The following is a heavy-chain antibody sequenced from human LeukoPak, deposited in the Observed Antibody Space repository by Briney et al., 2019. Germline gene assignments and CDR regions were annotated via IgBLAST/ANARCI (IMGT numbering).Heavy chain of an antibody. CDR2: IYPGDSDT. CDR3: ARSLSPAAVALDY. CDR1: GYSFSSCW. V-gene: IGHV5-51*01. J-gene: IGHJ4*02. D-gene: IGHD2-2*01. Sequence: GESLKISCKASGYSFSSCWIGWVRQMPGKGLELMGIIYPGDSDTRYTPSFQGQVTISADKSITTAYLQWSSLQASDTAMYYCARSLSPAAVALDYWGQGALVTVSS.